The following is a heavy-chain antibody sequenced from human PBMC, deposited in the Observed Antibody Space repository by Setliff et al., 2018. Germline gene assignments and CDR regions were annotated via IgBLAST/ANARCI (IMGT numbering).Heavy chain of an antibody. CDR2: IRGRTDNYAT. Sequence: GSLRLSCAASGFSFSGSAVYWVRQASVKGLEWIGRIRGRTDNYATAYAASVRGRFTISRDDSKNTAYLQMNILKTEDTAVYYCTFARDGYDVFDIWGQGTMVTVSS. D-gene: IGHD5-18*01. J-gene: IGHJ3*02. V-gene: IGHV3-73*01. CDR1: GFSFSGSA. CDR3: TFARDGYDVFDI.